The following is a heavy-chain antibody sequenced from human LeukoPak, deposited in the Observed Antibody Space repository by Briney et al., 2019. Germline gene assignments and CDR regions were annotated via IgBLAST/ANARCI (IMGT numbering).Heavy chain of an antibody. D-gene: IGHD2-21*02. CDR1: GGTFSSYA. Sequence: GASVKVSCKASGGTFSSYAISWVRQAPGQGLEWIGRIIPILGIANYAQKFQGRVTITADKSTSTAYMELSSLRSEDTAVYYCARGYYCGGDCPGTLYDYWGQGTLVTVSS. CDR3: ARGYYCGGDCPGTLYDY. CDR2: IIPILGIA. J-gene: IGHJ4*02. V-gene: IGHV1-69*04.